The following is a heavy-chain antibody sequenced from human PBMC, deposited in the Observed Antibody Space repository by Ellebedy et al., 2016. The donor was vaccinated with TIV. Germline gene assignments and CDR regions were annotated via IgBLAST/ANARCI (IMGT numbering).Heavy chain of an antibody. CDR3: ATERSGSYYNY. J-gene: IGHJ4*02. CDR1: GIIFSSYW. CDR2: INSDGSST. Sequence: PGASLRLSCEASGIIFSSYWMHRVRQAPGKGLLWVSRINSDGSSTTYADSVKGRFTISRDNAKNTVYLQMNSLRLEDTAVYYCATERSGSYYNYWGQGTLVTVSS. V-gene: IGHV3-74*03. D-gene: IGHD1-26*01.